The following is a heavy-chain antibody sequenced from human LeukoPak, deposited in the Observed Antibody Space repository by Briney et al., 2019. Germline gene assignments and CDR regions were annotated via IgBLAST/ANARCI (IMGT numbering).Heavy chain of an antibody. Sequence: PGGSLRLSCAASGFTFSSYWMSWVRQAPGKGLEWVANIKQDGSEKYYVDSVKGRFTISRDNAKNSLYLQMNSLRAEDTAVYYCARDPDYGDYVNYFDYWGQGTLATVSS. CDR3: ARDPDYGDYVNYFDY. V-gene: IGHV3-7*01. CDR2: IKQDGSEK. D-gene: IGHD4-17*01. CDR1: GFTFSSYW. J-gene: IGHJ4*02.